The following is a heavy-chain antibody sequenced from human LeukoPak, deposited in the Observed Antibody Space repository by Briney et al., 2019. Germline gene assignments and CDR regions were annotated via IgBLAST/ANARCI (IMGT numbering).Heavy chain of an antibody. V-gene: IGHV3-30-3*02. CDR1: GFTFSSYA. D-gene: IGHD3-10*01. CDR2: ISYDGSNK. Sequence: GGSLRLSCAASGFTFSSYAMHWVRQAPGKGLEWVAVISYDGSNKYYADSVKGRFTISRDNSKNTLYLQMNSLRAEDTAVYYCAKQKGGPGNYYNGMDVWGQGTTVTVSS. J-gene: IGHJ6*02. CDR3: AKQKGGPGNYYNGMDV.